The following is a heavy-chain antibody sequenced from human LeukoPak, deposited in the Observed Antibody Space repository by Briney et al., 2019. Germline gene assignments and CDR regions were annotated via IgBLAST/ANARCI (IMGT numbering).Heavy chain of an antibody. CDR2: IYTSGST. CDR3: ARGPGDDFWSGYSVYWYFDL. CDR1: GGSISSGSYY. Sequence: PSQTLSPTCTVAGGSISSGSYYWSWIRQPAGKGLEWIGRIYTSGSTNYNPSLKSRVTISVDTSKNQFSLKLSSVTAADTAVYYCARGPGDDFWSGYSVYWYFDLWGRGTLVTVSS. V-gene: IGHV4-61*02. D-gene: IGHD3-3*01. J-gene: IGHJ2*01.